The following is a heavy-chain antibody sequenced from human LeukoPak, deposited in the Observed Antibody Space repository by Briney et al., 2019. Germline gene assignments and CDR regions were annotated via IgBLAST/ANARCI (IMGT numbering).Heavy chain of an antibody. J-gene: IGHJ4*02. CDR3: ARGGVVVIGDVDY. D-gene: IGHD3-22*01. CDR2: ISSSSSYI. V-gene: IGHV3-21*01. CDR1: RFAFSSYS. Sequence: GGSLRLSCAASRFAFSSYSMNWVRQAPGKGLEWVSSISSSSSYIYYADSVKGRFTISRDNAKNSLYLQMNSLRAEDTAVYYCARGGVVVIGDVDYWGQGTLVTVSS.